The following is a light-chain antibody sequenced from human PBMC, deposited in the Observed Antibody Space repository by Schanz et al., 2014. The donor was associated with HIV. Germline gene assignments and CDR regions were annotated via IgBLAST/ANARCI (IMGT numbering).Light chain of an antibody. Sequence: DIQMTQSPSSLSASVGDRVTITCQASQDISNYLNWYQQKPGKAPKLLIYDASNLETGVPSRFSGGGSGTDFTFTISSLQPEDIATYFCQQYDNPSPITFGQGTQLEIE. V-gene: IGKV1-33*01. CDR1: QDISNY. CDR2: DAS. J-gene: IGKJ5*01. CDR3: QQYDNPSPIT.